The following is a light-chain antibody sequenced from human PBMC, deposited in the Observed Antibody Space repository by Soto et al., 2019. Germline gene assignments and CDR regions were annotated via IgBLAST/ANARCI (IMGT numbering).Light chain of an antibody. J-gene: IGKJ3*01. CDR1: QPVSANY. CDR2: GAS. Sequence: VVLTQPPATLSLSPGERATLSCRANQPVSANYLAWYQQKPGQAPRLLIYGASSRATGIPDRFSGSGSGTDFTLTISRLEPEDFAVFYCHQYGSSPFTFGPGTKWISN. CDR3: HQYGSSPFT. V-gene: IGKV3-20*01.